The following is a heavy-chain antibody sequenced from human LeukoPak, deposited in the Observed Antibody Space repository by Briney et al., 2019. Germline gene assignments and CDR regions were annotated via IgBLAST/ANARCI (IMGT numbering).Heavy chain of an antibody. J-gene: IGHJ5*02. CDR2: INDSGNT. V-gene: IGHV4-39*07. CDR1: GGSISRSGYF. D-gene: IGHD2/OR15-2a*01. Sequence: PSETLSLTCTVSGGSISRSGYFWGWIRQPPGKELEWIGIINDSGNTHYSSSLKSRVTISVDTSKNQFSLKLNSVTAADTAEYYCARIGQCNNSICANWFDPWGQGTLVTVSS. CDR3: ARIGQCNNSICANWFDP.